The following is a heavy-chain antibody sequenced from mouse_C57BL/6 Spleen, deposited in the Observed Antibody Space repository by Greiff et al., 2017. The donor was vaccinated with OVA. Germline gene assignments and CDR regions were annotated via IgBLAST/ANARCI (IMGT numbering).Heavy chain of an antibody. CDR1: GFTFSDYG. Sequence: EVKVVESGGGLVQPGGSLKLSCAASGFTFSDYGMAWVRQAPRKGPEWVAFISNLAYSIYYADTVTGRFTISRENSKNTLYLERSSLRSEDTAMYYCARQDGYYGVFYAMDYWGQGTSVTVSS. CDR3: ARQDGYYGVFYAMDY. CDR2: ISNLAYSI. D-gene: IGHD2-3*01. J-gene: IGHJ4*01. V-gene: IGHV5-15*01.